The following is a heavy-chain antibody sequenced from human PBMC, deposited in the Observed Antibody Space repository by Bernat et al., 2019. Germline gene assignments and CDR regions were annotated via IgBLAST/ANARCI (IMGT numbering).Heavy chain of an antibody. CDR2: IYYSGTT. J-gene: IGHJ2*01. D-gene: IGHD5/OR15-5a*01. CDR3: ARSSGYGVYDRYWYFDL. V-gene: IGHV4-31*01. CDR1: GGSVSSGAYY. Sequence: QVLLQESGPGLVKPSQTLSLICTVSGGSVSSGAYYWSWIRQPPGKGLEWIGFIYYSGTTYYNPSLQSLVTMSVGTSKNQFSLRLSSVTAADTAVYFCARSSGYGVYDRYWYFDLWGRGTLVTVSS.